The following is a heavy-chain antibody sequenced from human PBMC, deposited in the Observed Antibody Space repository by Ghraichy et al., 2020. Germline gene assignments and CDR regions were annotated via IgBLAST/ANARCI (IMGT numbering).Heavy chain of an antibody. CDR3: ARADGSGSYYYYGMDV. Sequence: EPLSLTCTVSGGSISSYYWSWIRQPPGKGLEWIGYIYYSGSTNYNPSLKSRVTISVDTSKNQFSLKLSSVTAADTAVYYCARADGSGSYYYYGMDVWGQGTTVTVSS. CDR1: GGSISSYY. CDR2: IYYSGST. J-gene: IGHJ6*02. D-gene: IGHD3-10*01. V-gene: IGHV4-59*01.